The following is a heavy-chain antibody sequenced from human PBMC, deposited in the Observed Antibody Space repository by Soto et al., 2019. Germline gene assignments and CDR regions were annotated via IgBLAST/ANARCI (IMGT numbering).Heavy chain of an antibody. CDR1: GFTFSSYG. CDR3: AKDSSSSWLPTIVWYYGMDV. V-gene: IGHV3-30*18. Sequence: QVQLVESGGGVVQPGRSLRLSCAASGFTFSSYGMHWVRQAPGKGLEWVAVISYDGSNKYYADSVKGRFTISRDNSKNTLYLQMNSLRAEDTAVYYCAKDSSSSWLPTIVWYYGMDVWGQGTTVTVSS. D-gene: IGHD6-13*01. CDR2: ISYDGSNK. J-gene: IGHJ6*02.